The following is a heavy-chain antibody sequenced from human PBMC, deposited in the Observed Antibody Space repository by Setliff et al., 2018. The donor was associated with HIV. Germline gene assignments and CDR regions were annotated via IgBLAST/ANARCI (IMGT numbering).Heavy chain of an antibody. D-gene: IGHD5-12*01. V-gene: IGHV4-61*09. J-gene: IGHJ4*02. CDR1: GGSISSDTYH. CDR3: ARSPLYSGYERYYFDY. CDR2: TYSSGST. Sequence: KPSETLSLTCTVSGGSISSDTYHYSWIRQPAGKGLEWIGQTYSSGSTDYNPSLKSRVTISLDRSKTQFSLKLSSVTAADTAVYYCARSPLYSGYERYYFDYWGQGTLVTVSS.